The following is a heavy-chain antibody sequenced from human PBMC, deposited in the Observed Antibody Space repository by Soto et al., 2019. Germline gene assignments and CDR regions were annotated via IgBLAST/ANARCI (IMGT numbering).Heavy chain of an antibody. Sequence: QVQLVQSRGEVKKPGASVKVSCKTSGYSFTTYGISWVRQAPGQGLEWMGWISGYNGNTNYAQKLKGRLTMTTDTSTSTAYMELRSLTSDDTAVYYCAREGPAPYYYYSMDVWGQGSTVTVSS. J-gene: IGHJ6*02. CDR2: ISGYNGNT. CDR3: AREGPAPYYYYSMDV. V-gene: IGHV1-18*01. CDR1: GYSFTTYG.